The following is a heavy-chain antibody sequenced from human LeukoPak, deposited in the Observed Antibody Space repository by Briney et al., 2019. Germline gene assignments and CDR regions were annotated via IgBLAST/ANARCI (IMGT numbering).Heavy chain of an antibody. Sequence: ASVKVSCKASGYTFNSYYMHWVRQAPGQGLEWMGIINPSGGSTSYAQKFQGRVTMTRDTSTSTVYMELSSLRSEDTAVYYCARGGRHMTTVTSYYYYGMDVWGQGTTVTVSS. D-gene: IGHD4-17*01. CDR1: GYTFNSYY. J-gene: IGHJ6*02. V-gene: IGHV1-46*02. CDR2: INPSGGST. CDR3: ARGGRHMTTVTSYYYYGMDV.